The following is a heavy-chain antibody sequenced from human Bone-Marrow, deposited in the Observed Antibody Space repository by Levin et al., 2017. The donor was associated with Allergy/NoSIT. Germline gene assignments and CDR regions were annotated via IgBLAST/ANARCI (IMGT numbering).Heavy chain of an antibody. V-gene: IGHV4-30-2*01. J-gene: IGHJ6*02. CDR2: IYHSGST. D-gene: IGHD3-10*01. CDR1: GGSISSGGYS. Sequence: SETLSLTCAVSGGSISSGGYSWSWIRQPPGKGLEWIGYIYHSGSTYYNPSLKSRVTISVDRSKNQFSLKLSSVTAADTAVYYCARGGFEWFGEVYGMDVWGQGTTVTVSS. CDR3: ARGGFEWFGEVYGMDV.